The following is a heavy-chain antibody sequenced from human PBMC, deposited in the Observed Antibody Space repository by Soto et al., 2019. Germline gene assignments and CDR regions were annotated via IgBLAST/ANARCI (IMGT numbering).Heavy chain of an antibody. J-gene: IGHJ6*02. CDR1: GYSFTSYW. CDR3: ARPKYYYGSGTYMDV. V-gene: IGHV5-10-1*01. Sequence: GESLKISCKGSGYSFTSYWISWVRQMPGKGLEWMGRIDPSDSYTNYSPSFQGHVTISADKSISTAYLQWSSLKASDTAMYYCARPKYYYGSGTYMDVWGQGTTVTAP. D-gene: IGHD3-10*01. CDR2: IDPSDSYT.